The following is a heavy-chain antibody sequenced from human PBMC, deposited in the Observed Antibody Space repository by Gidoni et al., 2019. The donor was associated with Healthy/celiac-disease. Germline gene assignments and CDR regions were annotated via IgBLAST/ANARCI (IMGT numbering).Heavy chain of an antibody. CDR2: INAGNGNT. V-gene: IGHV1-3*01. D-gene: IGHD1-26*01. CDR1: GYTFTSYA. Sequence: QVQLVQSGAEVKKPGASVKVSCKASGYTFTSYAMHWVRQAPGQRLEWMGWINAGNGNTKYSQKFQGRVTITRDTSASTAYMELSSLRSEDTAVYYCAREASKERELPGLDAFDIWGQGTMVTVSS. CDR3: AREASKERELPGLDAFDI. J-gene: IGHJ3*02.